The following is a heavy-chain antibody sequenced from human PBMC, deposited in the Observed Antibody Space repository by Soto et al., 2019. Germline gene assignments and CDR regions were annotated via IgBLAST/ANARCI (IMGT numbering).Heavy chain of an antibody. CDR1: GFTFSSYS. D-gene: IGHD6-19*01. J-gene: IGHJ4*02. CDR2: ISSSSSYI. V-gene: IGHV3-21*01. Sequence: EVQLVESGGGLVKPGGSLRLSCAASGFTFSSYSMNWVRQAPGKGLEWVSSISSSSSYIDYADSVKGRFTISRDNAQNSLYLQMNSLRADDTAVYYCAREGIAVAGYYFDYWGQGTLVTVSS. CDR3: AREGIAVAGYYFDY.